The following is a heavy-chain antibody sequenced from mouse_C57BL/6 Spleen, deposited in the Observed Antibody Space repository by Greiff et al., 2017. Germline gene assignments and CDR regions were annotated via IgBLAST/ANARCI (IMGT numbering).Heavy chain of an antibody. CDR3: ARDDSSGFDY. CDR1: GYTFTEYT. D-gene: IGHD3-2*02. V-gene: IGHV1-62-2*01. Sequence: VQLQQSGAELVKPGASVKLSCKASGYTFTEYTIHWVKQRSGQGLEWIGWFYPGSGSIKYNEKFKDKATLTVDTSSSTAYMQLSSLTSEDSAVYYCARDDSSGFDYWGQGTTLTVSS. J-gene: IGHJ2*01. CDR2: FYPGSGSI.